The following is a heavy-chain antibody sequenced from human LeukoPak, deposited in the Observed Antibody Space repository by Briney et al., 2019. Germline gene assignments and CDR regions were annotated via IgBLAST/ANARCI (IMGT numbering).Heavy chain of an antibody. D-gene: IGHD3-9*01. CDR3: ARALGLLTGYFAP. J-gene: IGHJ5*02. CDR1: GGSISSSSYY. CDR2: IYYGGST. Sequence: PSETLSLTCTVSGGSISSSSYYWGGIRQPPGKGLEWIGYIYYGGSTYYNPSLKSRVTISVDTSKNQFSLKLSSVTAADTAVYYCARALGLLTGYFAPWGRGTLVTVSS. V-gene: IGHV4-31*03.